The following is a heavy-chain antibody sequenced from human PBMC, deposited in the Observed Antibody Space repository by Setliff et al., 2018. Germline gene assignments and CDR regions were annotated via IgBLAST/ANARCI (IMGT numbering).Heavy chain of an antibody. J-gene: IGHJ4*02. D-gene: IGHD6-19*01. CDR2: ISVYNGDT. CDR1: GYTFTRHG. CDR3: VRSSAPQVVLAADFDF. Sequence: ASVKVSCKASGYTFTRHGISWVRQAPGQGLEWMGWISVYNGDTNYPQRLQGRVTMTTDTSTSTAYMELRSLRSDDTAVYYCVRSSAPQVVLAADFDFWGQGTPVTVSS. V-gene: IGHV1-18*01.